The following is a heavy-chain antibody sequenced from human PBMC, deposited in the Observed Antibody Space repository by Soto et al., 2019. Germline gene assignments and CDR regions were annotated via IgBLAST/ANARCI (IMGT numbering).Heavy chain of an antibody. CDR2: IYYSGST. D-gene: IGHD4-17*01. CDR3: TRVGGYYGDYPNFDY. V-gene: IGHV4-59*01. Sequence: SESLSITCTVYGDSMRTFYWSWIRQRPGKGLEWIGNIYYSGSTNYNPSHKSRVTMSVDMSRNQVSLKLSSVTAADTAVYYCTRVGGYYGDYPNFDYWGQGALVTVSS. J-gene: IGHJ4*02. CDR1: GDSMRTFY.